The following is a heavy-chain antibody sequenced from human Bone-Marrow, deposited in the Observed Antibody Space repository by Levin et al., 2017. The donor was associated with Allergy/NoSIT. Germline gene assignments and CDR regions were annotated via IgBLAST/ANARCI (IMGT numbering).Heavy chain of an antibody. CDR1: GFIFSNYA. V-gene: IGHV3-48*03. CDR3: ARSAVSVAAGWFDP. Sequence: GESLKISCAASGFIFSNYAMNWVRQAPGKGLEWVAYITSAGTTTYYAASVKGRFTISRDNAKNSLFLQMNSLRAEDTAVYYCARSAVSVAAGWFDPWGQGTQVTLSS. CDR2: ITSAGTTT. D-gene: IGHD5/OR15-5a*01. J-gene: IGHJ5*02.